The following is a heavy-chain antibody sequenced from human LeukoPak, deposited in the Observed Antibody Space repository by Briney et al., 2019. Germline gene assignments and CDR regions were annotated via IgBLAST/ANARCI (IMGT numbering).Heavy chain of an antibody. Sequence: SETLSLTCAVSGGSISSSNWWSWVRQPPGKGLEWIGEIYHSGSTNYNPSLKSRVTISVDKSKNQFSLKLSSVTAADTAVYYCARGPLNSGPYYFDYWGQGTLVTVSS. J-gene: IGHJ4*02. CDR3: ARGPLNSGPYYFDY. D-gene: IGHD1-26*01. CDR1: GGSISSSNW. V-gene: IGHV4-4*02. CDR2: IYHSGST.